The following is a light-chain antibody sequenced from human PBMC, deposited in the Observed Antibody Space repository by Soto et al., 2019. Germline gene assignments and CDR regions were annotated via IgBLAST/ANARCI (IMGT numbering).Light chain of an antibody. CDR1: SSDVGGYHY. J-gene: IGLJ2*01. Sequence: QSALTQPASVSGSPGQSITISCTGTSSDVGGYHYVSWYQQHPGKAPKLMIYEVSNQPSGVSNRFSGSKSGNTASLTISGLQADEEDDYYCSSSTSRDTLLFGGGTKLTVL. CDR3: SSSTSRDTLL. CDR2: EVS. V-gene: IGLV2-14*01.